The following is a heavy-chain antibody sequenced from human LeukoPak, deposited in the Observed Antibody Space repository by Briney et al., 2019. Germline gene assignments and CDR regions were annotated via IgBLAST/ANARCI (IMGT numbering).Heavy chain of an antibody. V-gene: IGHV6-1*01. CDR3: ARESHTSGWFHFGPHPAYYFDY. J-gene: IGHJ4*02. CDR2: TYLRSKWNN. D-gene: IGHD6-19*01. CDR1: GDSVSSTSAS. Sequence: SQTLSLTCAISGDSVSSTSASWNWIRQSPSRGLEWLGRTYLRSKWNNDYAVSVKSRITIDPDTSKNQFSLQLKSVTPEDTALYYCARESHTSGWFHFGPHPAYYFDYWGQGALVTASS.